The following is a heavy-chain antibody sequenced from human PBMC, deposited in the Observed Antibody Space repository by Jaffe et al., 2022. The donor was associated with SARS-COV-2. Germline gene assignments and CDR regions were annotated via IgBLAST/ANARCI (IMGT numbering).Heavy chain of an antibody. J-gene: IGHJ3*02. CDR3: ASSFPSGSYYSGDAFDI. V-gene: IGHV4-38-2*02. D-gene: IGHD3-10*01. CDR1: GYSISSGYY. Sequence: QVQLQESGPGLVKPSETLSLTCTVSGYSISSGYYWGWIRQPPGKGLEWIGSIYHSGSTYYNPSLKSRVTISVDTSKNQFSLKLSSVTAADTAVYYCASSFPSGSYYSGDAFDIWGQGTMVTVSS. CDR2: IYHSGST.